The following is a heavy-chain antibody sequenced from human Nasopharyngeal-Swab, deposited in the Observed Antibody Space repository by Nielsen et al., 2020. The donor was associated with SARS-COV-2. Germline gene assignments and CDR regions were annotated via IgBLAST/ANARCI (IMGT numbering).Heavy chain of an antibody. CDR2: ISSNGGST. V-gene: IGHV3-64*01. CDR3: ASGTTPRSWYFDL. D-gene: IGHD4-17*01. J-gene: IGHJ2*01. Sequence: VRQAPGKGLEYVSAISSNGGSTYYANSVKGRFTISRDNSKNTLYLQMGSLRAEDMAVYYCASGTTPRSWYFDLWGRGTLVTVSS.